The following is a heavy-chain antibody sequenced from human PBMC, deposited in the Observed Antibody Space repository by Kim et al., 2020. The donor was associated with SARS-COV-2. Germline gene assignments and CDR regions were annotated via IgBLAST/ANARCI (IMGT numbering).Heavy chain of an antibody. Sequence: SETLSLTCTVSGASIDSTNYYWGWIRQSPGKGLEWIGSISYSGTTYYNPSFESRVTISVHTSKNQFSLKPTSVTAADTAVYYCARPPRGISRRTFDIWGQGTMVTVSS. V-gene: IGHV4-39*01. CDR1: GASIDSTNYY. D-gene: IGHD3-3*01. CDR2: ISYSGTT. CDR3: ARPPRGISRRTFDI. J-gene: IGHJ3*02.